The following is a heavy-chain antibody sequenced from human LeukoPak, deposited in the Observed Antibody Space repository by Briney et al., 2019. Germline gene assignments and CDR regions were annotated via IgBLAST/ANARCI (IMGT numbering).Heavy chain of an antibody. Sequence: GGSLRLSCAASGFTFSSYEMNWVRQAPGKGLEWVSYISSSGSTIYYADSVKGRFTISRDNAKDSLYLQMNSLRAEDTAVYYCARQRYQRDAFDIWGQGTLVTVSS. CDR3: ARQRYQRDAFDI. J-gene: IGHJ4*02. CDR1: GFTFSSYE. V-gene: IGHV3-48*03. D-gene: IGHD2-2*01. CDR2: ISSSGSTI.